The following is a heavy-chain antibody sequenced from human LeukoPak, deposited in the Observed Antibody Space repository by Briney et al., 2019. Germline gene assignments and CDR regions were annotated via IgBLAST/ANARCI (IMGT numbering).Heavy chain of an antibody. V-gene: IGHV3-23*01. J-gene: IGHJ4*02. CDR1: GFTFSSYA. Sequence: GGSLRLSCAASGFTFSSYAMTWVRRAPGKGLEWVSAISGSGGSTYYPDSVKGRFTISRDNSKNTLFLQMNSLRVEDTAVYYCAKGSLGYCSSGSCESFDYWGQGTLVTVSS. CDR2: ISGSGGST. CDR3: AKGSLGYCSSGSCESFDY. D-gene: IGHD2-15*01.